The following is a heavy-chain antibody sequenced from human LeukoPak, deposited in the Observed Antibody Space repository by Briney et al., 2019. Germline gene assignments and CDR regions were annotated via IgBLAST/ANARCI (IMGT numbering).Heavy chain of an antibody. CDR3: ARKGRDDFWSGYYNENWFDP. D-gene: IGHD3-3*01. CDR1: GYTFTSYG. V-gene: IGHV1-18*01. Sequence: ASVKVSCKASGYTFTSYGISWVRQAPGQGLEWMGWISAYNGNTNYAQKLQGRVTMTTDTSTSTAYMELRSLRSNDTAVYYCARKGRDDFWSGYYNENWFDPWGQGTLVTVSS. J-gene: IGHJ5*02. CDR2: ISAYNGNT.